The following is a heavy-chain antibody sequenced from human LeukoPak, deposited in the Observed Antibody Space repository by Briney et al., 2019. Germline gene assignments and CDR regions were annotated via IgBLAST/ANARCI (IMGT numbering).Heavy chain of an antibody. V-gene: IGHV4-4*07. D-gene: IGHD2-2*02. Sequence: SETLSLTCTVSGGSISSYYWSWIRQPAGKGLEWIGRIHTSGRINYNPSLKSRVTMSVDTSKNQFSLKWSSVTAADTAVYYCARRVVPAAIFVRVGWFDPWGQGTLVTVSS. CDR3: ARRVVPAAIFVRVGWFDP. CDR1: GGSISSYY. J-gene: IGHJ5*02. CDR2: IHTSGRI.